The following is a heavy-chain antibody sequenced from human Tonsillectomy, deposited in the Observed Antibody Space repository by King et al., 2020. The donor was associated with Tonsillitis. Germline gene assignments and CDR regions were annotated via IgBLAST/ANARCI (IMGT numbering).Heavy chain of an antibody. CDR3: ARVAGTYGGFGQLYFDY. Sequence: HVQLQESGPGLVKPSETLSLTCTVSGGSISTYYWSCIRQTPGKGLEWIGYIYYSESTNYNPSLKSRVTISLYTSKNQFSLKLSSVSAADTAVYYCARVAGTYGGFGQLYFDYWGQGTLVTVSS. CDR2: IYYSEST. D-gene: IGHD2-8*01. J-gene: IGHJ4*02. CDR1: GGSISTYY. V-gene: IGHV4-59*01.